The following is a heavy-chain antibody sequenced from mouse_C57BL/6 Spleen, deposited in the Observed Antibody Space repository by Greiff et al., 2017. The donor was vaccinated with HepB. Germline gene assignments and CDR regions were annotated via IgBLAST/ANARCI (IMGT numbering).Heavy chain of an antibody. D-gene: IGHD2-4*01. V-gene: IGHV5-9-1*02. J-gene: IGHJ2*01. CDR2: ISSGGDYI. CDR3: TRVGIYYDYDY. CDR1: GFTFSSYA. Sequence: EVQGVESGEGLVKPGGSLKLSCAASGFTFSSYAMSWVRQTPEKRLEWVAYISSGGDYIYYADTVKGRFTISRDNARNTLYLQMSSLKSEDTAMYYCTRVGIYYDYDYWGQGTTLTVSS.